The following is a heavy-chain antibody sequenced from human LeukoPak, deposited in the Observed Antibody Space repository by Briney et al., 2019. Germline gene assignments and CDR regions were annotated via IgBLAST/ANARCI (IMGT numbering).Heavy chain of an antibody. V-gene: IGHV1-69*01. D-gene: IGHD1-26*01. CDR3: ARLWELRGPYYYYGMDV. CDR2: IIPIFGTA. CDR1: GGTFSSYA. J-gene: IGHJ6*02. Sequence: SVKVSCKASGGTFSSYAISWVRQAPGQGLEWMGGIIPIFGTANYAQKFQGRVTITADESTSTAYMELSSLRTEDTAVYYCARLWELRGPYYYYGMDVWGQGTTVTVSS.